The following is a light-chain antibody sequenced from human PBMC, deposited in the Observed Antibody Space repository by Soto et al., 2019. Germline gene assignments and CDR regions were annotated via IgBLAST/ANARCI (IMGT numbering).Light chain of an antibody. CDR1: QDISNY. J-gene: IGKJ4*01. CDR2: DAS. V-gene: IGKV1-33*01. CDR3: QQYDNHPLT. Sequence: DIQMTQSPSSLSASVGDRVTITCQASQDISNYLNWYQQKPGKAPKLLIYDASNLETGVPSRFSGSGSGTDFTFTISSLQPEDIATYDCQQYDNHPLTFGGGTKVEIK.